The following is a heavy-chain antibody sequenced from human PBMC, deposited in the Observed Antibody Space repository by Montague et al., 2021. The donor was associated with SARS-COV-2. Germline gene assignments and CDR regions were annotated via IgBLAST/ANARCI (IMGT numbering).Heavy chain of an antibody. CDR3: ARGRVGSSCYRERNNWFDP. CDR2: INHSGST. D-gene: IGHD3-16*02. CDR1: GGSFSGYY. J-gene: IGHJ5*02. V-gene: IGHV4-34*01. Sequence: SETLSLTCAVYGGSFSGYYWSWIRQPPGKGLEWIGEINHSGSTNYNPSLKSRVTISVDTSKNQFSLKLSSVTAADAAVYYCARGRVGSSCYRERNNWFDPWGQGTLVTVSS.